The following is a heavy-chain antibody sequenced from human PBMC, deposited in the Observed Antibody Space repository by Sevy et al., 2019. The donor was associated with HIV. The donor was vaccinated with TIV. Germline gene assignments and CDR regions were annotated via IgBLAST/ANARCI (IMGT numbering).Heavy chain of an antibody. J-gene: IGHJ3*02. CDR2: IIPIFGTA. CDR3: ARDLERGYSHLTSGDAFDI. D-gene: IGHD5-18*01. CDR1: GGTFSSYA. V-gene: IGHV1-69*13. Sequence: ASVKVSCKASGGTFSSYAISWVRQAPGQGLEWMGGIIPIFGTANYAQKFQGRVTITADESTSTAYMELSSLRSEDTAVYYCARDLERGYSHLTSGDAFDIWGQGTMVTVSS.